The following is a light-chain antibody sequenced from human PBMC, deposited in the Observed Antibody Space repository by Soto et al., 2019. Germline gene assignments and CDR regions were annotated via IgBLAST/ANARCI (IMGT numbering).Light chain of an antibody. Sequence: EIVLTQSPGTLSLSPGERATLSCRASQSVSSSYLAWYQQKPGQAPRLLIYDASNRATGIPARFSGSGSGTDFTLTISSLEPEDFAVYYCQQRSNWPSITFGQGTRLGL. CDR3: QQRSNWPSIT. V-gene: IGKV3D-20*02. CDR2: DAS. CDR1: QSVSSSY. J-gene: IGKJ5*01.